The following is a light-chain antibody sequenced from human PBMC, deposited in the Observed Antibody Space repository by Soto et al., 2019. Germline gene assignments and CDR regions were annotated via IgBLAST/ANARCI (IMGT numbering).Light chain of an antibody. CDR2: EVT. Sequence: QSVLTQPPSASGSPGQSVTISYTGTSXDVGGYNFVSWYQQYPGKAPKLIIYEVTKRPSGVPDRFSGSKSGNTASLTVSGLQTDDEADYYCSSYGGSNNFVFGTGTKVTVL. V-gene: IGLV2-8*01. CDR3: SSYGGSNNFV. CDR1: SXDVGGYNF. J-gene: IGLJ1*01.